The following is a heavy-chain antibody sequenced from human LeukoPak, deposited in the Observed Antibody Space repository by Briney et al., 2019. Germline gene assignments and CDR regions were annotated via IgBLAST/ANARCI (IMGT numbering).Heavy chain of an antibody. Sequence: GASVKVSCKASGYTFTGYYMHWVRQAPGQGLEWMGWINPNSGGTNYAQKFQGRVTMTRDTSISTAYMELSRLRSDDTAVYYCARSRQPGYGNWFDPWGQGTLVTVSS. D-gene: IGHD4-17*01. J-gene: IGHJ5*02. CDR2: INPNSGGT. CDR3: ARSRQPGYGNWFDP. CDR1: GYTFTGYY. V-gene: IGHV1-2*02.